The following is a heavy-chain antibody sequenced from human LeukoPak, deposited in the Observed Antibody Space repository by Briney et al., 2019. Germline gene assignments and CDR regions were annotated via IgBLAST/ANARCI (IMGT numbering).Heavy chain of an antibody. CDR2: IYSGGST. J-gene: IGHJ4*02. CDR1: GFTVSSNY. CDR3: AREPHPRYCSGGSCYSGGY. Sequence: PGGSLRLSCAASGFTVSSNYMSWVRQAPGKGLEWVSVIYSGGSTYYADSVKGRFTISRDNSKNTLYLQMNSLRAEDTAVYYCAREPHPRYCSGGSCYSGGYWGQGTLVTVSS. V-gene: IGHV3-66*01. D-gene: IGHD2-15*01.